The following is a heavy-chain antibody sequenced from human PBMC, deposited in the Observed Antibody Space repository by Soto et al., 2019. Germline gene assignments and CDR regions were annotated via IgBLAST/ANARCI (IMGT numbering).Heavy chain of an antibody. CDR1: GYNFRNYW. CDR2: IYPADSDT. V-gene: IGHV5-51*01. CDR3: ARQFRDYGNYADGFDI. D-gene: IGHD4-17*01. Sequence: PGESLKISCKGSGYNFRNYWIGWVRQMPGKGLQWLGIIYPADSDTRYSPSFQGQVTISADKSTSTAYLQWSRLKASDTAMYYCARQFRDYGNYADGFDIWGQGTMVTVSS. J-gene: IGHJ3*02.